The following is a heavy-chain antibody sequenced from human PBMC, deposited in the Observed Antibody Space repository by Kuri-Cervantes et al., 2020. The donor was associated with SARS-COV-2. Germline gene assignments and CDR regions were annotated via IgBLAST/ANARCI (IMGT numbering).Heavy chain of an antibody. CDR2: INTSGGST. J-gene: IGHJ3*01. Sequence: ASVKVSCKASGYTFTSYGISWVRQAPGQGLEWMGIINTSGGSTSYAQKFQGRVTMTRDTSTSTVYMELSSLRSDDTAVYYCAIYGSGSTFSWGQGTMVTVSS. D-gene: IGHD3-10*01. CDR1: GYTFTSYG. V-gene: IGHV1-46*01. CDR3: AIYGSGSTFS.